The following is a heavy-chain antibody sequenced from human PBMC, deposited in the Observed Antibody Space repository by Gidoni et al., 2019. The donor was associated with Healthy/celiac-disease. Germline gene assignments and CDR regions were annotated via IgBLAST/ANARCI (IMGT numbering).Heavy chain of an antibody. J-gene: IGHJ5*02. CDR2: ISSSSSYI. CDR1: GFTFSSYS. V-gene: IGHV3-21*01. CDR3: ARDPEDIVVVPAAPMMDWFDP. D-gene: IGHD2-2*01. Sequence: EVQLVESGGGLVKPGGSLRLSCAASGFTFSSYSMNWVRQAPGKGLEWVSSISSSSSYIYYADSVKGRFTISRDNAKNSLYLQMNSLRAEDTAVYYCARDPEDIVVVPAAPMMDWFDPWGQGTLVTVSS.